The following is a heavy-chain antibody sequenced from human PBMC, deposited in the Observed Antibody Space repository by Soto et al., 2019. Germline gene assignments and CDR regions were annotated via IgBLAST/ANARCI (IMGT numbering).Heavy chain of an antibody. J-gene: IGHJ5*01. Sequence: EVQLVESGGGLVKPGGSLRLSCAASGFTFSSYTMNWVRQAPGKGLEWISSISSGSSYIYYAGSVKGRFTIYRDNAKNSLFLQMNSLRADDTAVYYCARDILSGGAYPDSWGQGTKVTVSS. CDR2: ISSGSSYI. D-gene: IGHD3-10*01. CDR1: GFTFSSYT. CDR3: ARDILSGGAYPDS. V-gene: IGHV3-21*01.